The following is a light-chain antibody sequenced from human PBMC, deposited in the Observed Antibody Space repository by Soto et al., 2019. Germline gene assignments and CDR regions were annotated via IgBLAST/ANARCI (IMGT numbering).Light chain of an antibody. Sequence: QSALTQPPSASGSPGQSVTISCTGTSSDVGHYTYVSWYQQHPGKAPKLMIYEDGKRPSGVPDRFSGSKYVNTASLTVSGLQAEDEADYYCSSYAGGNRVFGTGTKVTVL. J-gene: IGLJ1*01. CDR1: SSDVGHYTY. V-gene: IGLV2-8*01. CDR3: SSYAGGNRV. CDR2: EDG.